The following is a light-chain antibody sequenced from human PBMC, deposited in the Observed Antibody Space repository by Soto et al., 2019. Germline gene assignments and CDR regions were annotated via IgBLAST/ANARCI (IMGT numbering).Light chain of an antibody. Sequence: SYALTQPPSVSVAPGQTARISCGGNDIASKSVHWSQQKPGQAPVLVVYDDHDRPSGIPERFSGSNSGDTATLTISRVEAGDEADYYCQVWDSSSGHYVFGSGTKATVL. CDR2: DDH. CDR1: DIASKS. V-gene: IGLV3-21*02. CDR3: QVWDSSSGHYV. J-gene: IGLJ1*01.